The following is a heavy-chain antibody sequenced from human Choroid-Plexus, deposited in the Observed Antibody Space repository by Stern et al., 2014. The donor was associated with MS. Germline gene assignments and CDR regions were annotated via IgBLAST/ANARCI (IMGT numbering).Heavy chain of an antibody. CDR2: VSYGGSNK. CDR1: GFTFGSCA. CDR3: AKDRQYLTYFFAH. V-gene: IGHV3-30*18. J-gene: IGHJ5*02. Sequence: VQLVESGGGVVQPGRPLRLSCVASGFTFGSCAMHWVRQAQGKGMEWVAGVSYGGSNKYYADSVKGRFTISRDNSQNTLYMQMSSLRPEDTAVYYCAKDRQYLTYFFAHWGQGSLVTVSS. D-gene: IGHD2/OR15-2a*01.